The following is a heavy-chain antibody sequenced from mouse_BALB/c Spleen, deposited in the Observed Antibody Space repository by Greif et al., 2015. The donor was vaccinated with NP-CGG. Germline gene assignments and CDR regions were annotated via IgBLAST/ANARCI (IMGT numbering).Heavy chain of an antibody. J-gene: IGHJ4*01. CDR2: ISDGGSYT. D-gene: IGHD1-1*02. V-gene: IGHV5-4*02. CDR1: GFTFSDYY. CDR3: ARGGGMDY. Sequence: DVHLVESGGGLVKPGGSLKLSCAASGFTFSDYYMYWVRQTPEKRLEWVATISDGGSYTYYPDSVKGRFTISRDNAKNNLYLQMSSLKSEDTAMYYCARGGGMDYWGQGTSVTVSS.